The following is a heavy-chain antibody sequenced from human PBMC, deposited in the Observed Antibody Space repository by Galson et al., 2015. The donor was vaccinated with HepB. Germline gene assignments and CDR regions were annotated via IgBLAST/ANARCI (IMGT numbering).Heavy chain of an antibody. CDR1: GFTFSSYA. CDR3: ANVYGADYYYGMDV. Sequence: SLRLSCAASGFTFSSYAMHWARQAPGKGLEWGAVISCDGSNKYYADSVKGRFTISRDNSKNTLYLQMNSLRAEDTAVYYCANVYGADYYYGMDVWGQGTTVTVSS. CDR2: ISCDGSNK. D-gene: IGHD3-16*01. J-gene: IGHJ6*02. V-gene: IGHV3-30-3*01.